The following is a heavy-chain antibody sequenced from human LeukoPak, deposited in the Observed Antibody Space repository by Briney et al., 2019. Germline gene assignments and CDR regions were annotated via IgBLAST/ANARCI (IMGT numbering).Heavy chain of an antibody. J-gene: IGHJ4*02. V-gene: IGHV3-30*04. CDR2: ISYDGSSK. D-gene: IGHD3-10*01. Sequence: GGSLRLSCKSSGFTFGDYSMTWVRQAPGKGLEWVAVISYDGSSKYYADSVKGRFTISRDNSKITLYLQMNSLRAEDTAVYYCARDRRYYYGSGSYFDYWGQGTLVTVSS. CDR3: ARDRRYYYGSGSYFDY. CDR1: GFTFGDYS.